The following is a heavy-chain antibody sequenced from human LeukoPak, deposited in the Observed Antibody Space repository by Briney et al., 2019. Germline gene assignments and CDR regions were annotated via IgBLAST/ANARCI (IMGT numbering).Heavy chain of an antibody. CDR3: AKRVSYSSSAAYLDY. CDR2: ISDDGRST. J-gene: IGHJ4*02. D-gene: IGHD6-6*01. CDR1: GFTFSNSW. Sequence: GGSLRLSCAASGFTFSNSWMTWVRQAPGKGLEWVSSISDDGRSTYYADSVKGRFTVSRDNSRNTLYMQMNSLRADDTAVYYCAKRVSYSSSAAYLDYWGQGTLVTVSS. V-gene: IGHV3-23*01.